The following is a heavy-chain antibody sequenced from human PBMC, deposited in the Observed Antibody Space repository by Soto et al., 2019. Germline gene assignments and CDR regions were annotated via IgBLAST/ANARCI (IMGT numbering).Heavy chain of an antibody. V-gene: IGHV3-23*01. D-gene: IGHD2-2*01. CDR1: AFTFSSYA. Sequence: AQVLQFGGGLVQPGGSLSLSCATSAFTFSSYAMTWVRQTPGKGLEWVSTVSRSGGTTYYADSVKGRFTISRDNSKNTLRLQIDSLRVEDTAIYYCARTGPADILARDICGQGAMVTGSS. J-gene: IGHJ3*02. CDR2: VSRSGGTT. CDR3: ARTGPADILARDI.